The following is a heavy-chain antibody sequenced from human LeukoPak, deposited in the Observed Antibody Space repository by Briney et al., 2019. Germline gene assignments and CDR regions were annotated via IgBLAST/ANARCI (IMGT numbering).Heavy chain of an antibody. V-gene: IGHV3-23*01. CDR1: GFTFSSYA. Sequence: GGSLRLSCAASGFTFSSYAMSWVRQAPGKGLEWVSAISGSGGITSYADSVKGRFTISRDNSKNTLYLQMNSLRAEDTAVYYCAKNEYYYFDYWGQGTLVTVSS. CDR3: AKNEYYYFDY. CDR2: ISGSGGIT. J-gene: IGHJ4*02. D-gene: IGHD2/OR15-2a*01.